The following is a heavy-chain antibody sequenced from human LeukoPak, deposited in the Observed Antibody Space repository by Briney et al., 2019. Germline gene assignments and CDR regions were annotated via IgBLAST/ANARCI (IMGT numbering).Heavy chain of an antibody. CDR3: ARDPITMVRGVKDWFDP. V-gene: IGHV3-30-3*01. CDR1: GFTFSSYA. CDR2: ISYDGSNK. J-gene: IGHJ5*02. Sequence: GGSLRLSCAASGFTFSSYAMHWVRQAPGKGLEWVAVISYDGSNKYYADSVKGRFTISRDNSKNTLYLQMNSLRAEDTAVYYCARDPITMVRGVKDWFDPWGQGTLVTVSS. D-gene: IGHD3-10*01.